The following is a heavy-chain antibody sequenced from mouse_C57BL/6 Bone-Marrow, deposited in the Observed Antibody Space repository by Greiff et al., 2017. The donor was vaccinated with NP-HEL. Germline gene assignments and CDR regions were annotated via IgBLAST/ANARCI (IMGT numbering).Heavy chain of an antibody. D-gene: IGHD1-1*02. J-gene: IGHJ4*01. CDR2: IDPSDSYT. V-gene: IGHV1-50*01. CDR1: GYTFTSYW. CDR3: ASGVARAMDY. Sequence: VQLQQPGAELVKPGASVKLSCKASGYTFTSYWMQWVKQRPGQGLEWIGEIDPSDSYTNYNQKFKGKATLTVDTSSSTAYMQLSSLTSEDSAVYYCASGVARAMDYWGQGNSVTVSS.